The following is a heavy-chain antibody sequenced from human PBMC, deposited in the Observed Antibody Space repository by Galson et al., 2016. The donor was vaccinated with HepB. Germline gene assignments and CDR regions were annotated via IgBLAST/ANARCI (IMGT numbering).Heavy chain of an antibody. V-gene: IGHV3-73*01. CDR3: TRHFQLPFDF. CDR2: IRSKANNHAT. CDR1: GFIFSDSA. J-gene: IGHJ4*02. D-gene: IGHD4-23*01. Sequence: SLRLSCAASGFIFSDSAMHWVRQAPGKGLEWVGRIRSKANNHATTYIASVGDRFTISRDDSKNTTYLQMNSLKIEDTAVYYCTRHFQLPFDFWGQGTLVTVSS.